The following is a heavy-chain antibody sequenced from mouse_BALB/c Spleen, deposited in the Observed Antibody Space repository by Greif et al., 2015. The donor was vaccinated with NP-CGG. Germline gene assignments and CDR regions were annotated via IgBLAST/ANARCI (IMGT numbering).Heavy chain of an antibody. CDR3: AIYDGYYYYAMDY. J-gene: IGHJ4*01. V-gene: IGHV1S81*02. D-gene: IGHD2-3*01. Sequence: VQLQQSGAELVKPGASVKLSCQASGSTFTSYWMPWVKQRPGQGLEWIGEINPSHGRTNYNEKFKSKTTLTVDKSSSTAYMQLSSLTSEDSAVYYCAIYDGYYYYAMDYWGQGTSVTVS. CDR2: INPSHGRT. CDR1: GSTFTSYW.